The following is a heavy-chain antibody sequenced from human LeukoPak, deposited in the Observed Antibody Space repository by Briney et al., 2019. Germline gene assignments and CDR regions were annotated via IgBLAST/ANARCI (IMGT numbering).Heavy chain of an antibody. Sequence: GSLRLSCAASGFTVSSNYMTWVRQAPGKGLEWVSVIYSGGSTYYADSVKGRFTISRDNSKNTLYLQMNSLRAEDTDVYYCERDTTVDGAFDIWGQGTMVTVSS. J-gene: IGHJ3*02. D-gene: IGHD4-23*01. CDR1: GFTVSSNY. V-gene: IGHV3-66*01. CDR3: ERDTTVDGAFDI. CDR2: IYSGGST.